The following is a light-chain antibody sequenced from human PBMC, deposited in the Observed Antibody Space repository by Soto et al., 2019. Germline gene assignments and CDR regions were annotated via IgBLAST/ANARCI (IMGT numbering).Light chain of an antibody. CDR2: STS. CDR1: QSVSSN. V-gene: IGKV3-20*01. Sequence: EIVLTPSPGTLSLSPGERATLSCRASQSVSSNLAWYQQKPGQAPRLLIYSTSNRATGIPDRFSGSGSGTDFTLTISRLEPEDFAVYYCQQYGSSGTFGQGTKVDI. CDR3: QQYGSSGT. J-gene: IGKJ1*01.